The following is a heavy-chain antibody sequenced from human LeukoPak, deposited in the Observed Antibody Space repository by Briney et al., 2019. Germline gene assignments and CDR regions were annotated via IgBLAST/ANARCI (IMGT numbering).Heavy chain of an antibody. CDR1: GFTFSSYE. Sequence: GGSLRLSCAASGFTFSSYEMNWVRQAPGKGLEWVSYISSSGSTIYYADSVKGRFTISRDNAKNSLYLQMNSLRAEDTAVYYCARTGEPPNDAFDIWGQGTMVTVSS. CDR2: ISSSGSTI. J-gene: IGHJ3*02. CDR3: ARTGEPPNDAFDI. D-gene: IGHD3-16*01. V-gene: IGHV3-48*03.